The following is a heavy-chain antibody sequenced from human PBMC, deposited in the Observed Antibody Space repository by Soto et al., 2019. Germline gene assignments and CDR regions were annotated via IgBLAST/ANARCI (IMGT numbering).Heavy chain of an antibody. D-gene: IGHD2-15*01. Sequence: QVQLQESGPGLVKPSQTLSLTCTVSGGSISSGDYYWSWIRQPPGKGLEWIGYIYYSGSTYYNPSLKSRVTISVDTSNDPCSLKLSSVTAADTAVYYCARGGVVTMFAYWGQGTLVTVSS. CDR3: ARGGVVTMFAY. CDR2: IYYSGST. V-gene: IGHV4-30-4*01. CDR1: GGSISSGDYY. J-gene: IGHJ4*02.